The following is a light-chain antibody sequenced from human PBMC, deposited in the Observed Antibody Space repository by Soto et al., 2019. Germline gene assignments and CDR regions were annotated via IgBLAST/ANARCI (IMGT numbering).Light chain of an antibody. CDR3: QTWGTGIWV. CDR1: SGHRTYA. CDR2: LNSDGSH. J-gene: IGLJ3*02. Sequence: QTVVTQSPSASASLGASVKLTCTLSSGHRTYAIAWHQQQPEKGPRYLMNLNSDGSHSKGDGIPDRFSGSSSGTERYLTISSLQSEDEADYYCQTWGTGIWVFGGGTKLTVL. V-gene: IGLV4-69*01.